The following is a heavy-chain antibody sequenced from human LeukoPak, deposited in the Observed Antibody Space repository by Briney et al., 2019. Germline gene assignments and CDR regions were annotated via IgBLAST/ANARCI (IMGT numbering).Heavy chain of an antibody. D-gene: IGHD3-22*01. Sequence: ASVKVSCKASGYTFTSYGISWVRQAPGQGLEWMGWISAYNGNTNYAQKLQGRVTMTTDTSTSTAYMELRSLRSDDTAVHYCAREDSNYYDSSGYYGIDYWGQGTLVTVSS. J-gene: IGHJ4*02. CDR1: GYTFTSYG. CDR2: ISAYNGNT. CDR3: AREDSNYYDSSGYYGIDY. V-gene: IGHV1-18*01.